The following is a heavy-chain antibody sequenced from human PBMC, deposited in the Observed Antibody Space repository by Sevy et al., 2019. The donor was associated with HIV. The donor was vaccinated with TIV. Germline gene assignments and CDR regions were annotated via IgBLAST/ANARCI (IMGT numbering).Heavy chain of an antibody. CDR2: FSFGCGRI. V-gene: IGHV3-23*01. Sequence: GGSLRLSCAASGFTFAKYSMSWVRQAPGKGLEWVSPFSFGCGRINYTNSVKGQFTISRDDSKNTLFLQMNSLRAEDTATYFCAREGCTQPHDYWGQGTLVTVSS. J-gene: IGHJ4*02. CDR3: AREGCTQPHDY. CDR1: GFTFAKYS. D-gene: IGHD2-8*01.